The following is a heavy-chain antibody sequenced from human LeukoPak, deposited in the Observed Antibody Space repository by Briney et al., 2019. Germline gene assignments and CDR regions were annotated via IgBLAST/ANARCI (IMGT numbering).Heavy chain of an antibody. Sequence: SETLSLTCAVYGGSFSGYYWSWIRQPPGKGLEWIGEINHSGSTNYNPSLKSRVTISVDTSKNQFSLKLSSVTAADTAVYYCARTYYYGSGVFDAFDIWGQGTMVTVSS. CDR3: ARTYYYGSGVFDAFDI. D-gene: IGHD3-10*01. V-gene: IGHV4-34*01. CDR1: GGSFSGYY. CDR2: INHSGST. J-gene: IGHJ3*02.